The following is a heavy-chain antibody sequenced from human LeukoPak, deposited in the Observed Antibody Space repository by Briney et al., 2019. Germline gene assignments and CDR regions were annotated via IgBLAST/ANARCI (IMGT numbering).Heavy chain of an antibody. CDR1: GFLVNTNY. V-gene: IGHV3-53*01. Sequence: AGGSLRLSCAASGFLVNTNYMTWVRQAPGRGLEWVSFIYADGNTYYADSVKGRFTIFRDISKNAVYLQMNSLRAEDTAVYYCARDSYGDANFDSWGQGTLVTVSS. CDR2: IYADGNT. D-gene: IGHD4-17*01. CDR3: ARDSYGDANFDS. J-gene: IGHJ4*02.